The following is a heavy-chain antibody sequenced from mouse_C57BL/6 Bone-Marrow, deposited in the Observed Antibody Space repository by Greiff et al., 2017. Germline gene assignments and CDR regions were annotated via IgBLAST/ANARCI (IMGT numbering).Heavy chain of an antibody. V-gene: IGHV1-9*01. D-gene: IGHD1-1*01. Sequence: QVQLQQSGAELMKPGASVKLSCKATGYTFTGYWIEWVKQRPGHGLEWIGEILPGSGSTNYNEKFKGKATFTADTSSNTAYMQLSSLTTEDSAIYDCASSLIYYYGSSYVYYAMDYWGQGTSVTVSS. CDR2: ILPGSGST. J-gene: IGHJ4*01. CDR3: ASSLIYYYGSSYVYYAMDY. CDR1: GYTFTGYW.